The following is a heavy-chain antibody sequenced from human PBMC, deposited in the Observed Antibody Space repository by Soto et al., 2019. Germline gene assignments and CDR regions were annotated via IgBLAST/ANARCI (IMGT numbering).Heavy chain of an antibody. V-gene: IGHV3-74*01. Sequence: SQEPGKGLVWVSRVSSDGSSTNYADAVKGRFTISRDNAKNTLYLQMNSLRAEDTAVYYCASSLLTPFDFWGQGTLVTVSS. CDR2: VSSDGSST. D-gene: IGHD7-27*01. J-gene: IGHJ4*02. CDR3: ASSLLTPFDF.